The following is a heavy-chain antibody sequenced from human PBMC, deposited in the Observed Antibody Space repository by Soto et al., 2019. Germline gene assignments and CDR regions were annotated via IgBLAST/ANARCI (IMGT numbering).Heavy chain of an antibody. J-gene: IGHJ4*02. CDR1: GDTSNNYP. Sequence: SVKVSCKASGDTSNNYPVTWVRQAPGQGLEWMGGIIPRSGTANYAQKFEGRVTLTADQSTSTAYMELRSLRPEDTAVYYCANSYGISWYGDFWGQGTPVTVSS. CDR2: IIPRSGTA. V-gene: IGHV1-69*13. CDR3: ANSYGISWYGDF. D-gene: IGHD6-13*01.